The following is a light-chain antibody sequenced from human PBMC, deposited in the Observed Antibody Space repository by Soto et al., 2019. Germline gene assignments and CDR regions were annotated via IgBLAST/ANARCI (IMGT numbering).Light chain of an antibody. J-gene: IGKJ5*01. CDR3: QQSYSTRIT. V-gene: IGKV1-39*01. CDR1: QSVNRW. CDR2: AAS. Sequence: DIHITQSPSTLSASVGDRVTITCRASQSVNRWLAWYQQKPGKAPKLLIYAASSLQSGVPSRFSGSGSGTDFTLTISSLQPEDFATYYCQQSYSTRITFGQGTRLEI.